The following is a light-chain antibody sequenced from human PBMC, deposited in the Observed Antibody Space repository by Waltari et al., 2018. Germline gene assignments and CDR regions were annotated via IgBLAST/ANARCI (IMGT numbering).Light chain of an antibody. CDR3: SSFTSSTTGI. CDR2: DVN. J-gene: IGLJ2*01. CDR1: SSDSGGYEY. V-gene: IGLV2-14*03. Sequence: SALTQPDSVSGSPGQSITISCSGISSDSGGYEYVSWYQQHPGKAPKAIIYDVNNRPSGVSNRVSGSKAASSASLTSAGLPAEDEADYYCSSFTSSTTGIFGGGTKVTVL.